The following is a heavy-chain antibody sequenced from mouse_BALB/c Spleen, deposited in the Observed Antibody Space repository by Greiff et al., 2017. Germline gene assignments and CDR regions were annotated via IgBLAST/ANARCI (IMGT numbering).Heavy chain of an antibody. J-gene: IGHJ4*01. CDR2: IWRGGST. CDR3: ARDRATTRAMDY. CDR1: GFSLTSYG. Sequence: QVQLKQSGPSLVQPSQSLSITCTVSGFSLTSYGVHWVRQSPGKGLEWLGVIWRGGSTDYNAAFMSRLSITKDNSKSQVFFKMNSLQTDDTAMYYCARDRATTRAMDYWGQGTSVTVSS. V-gene: IGHV2-5-1*01. D-gene: IGHD6-1*01.